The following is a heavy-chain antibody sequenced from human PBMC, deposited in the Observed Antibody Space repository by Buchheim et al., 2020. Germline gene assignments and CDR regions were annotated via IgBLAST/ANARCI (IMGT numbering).Heavy chain of an antibody. Sequence: EVQLVESGGGLVQPGGSLRLSCAASGFTFSSYSMNWVRQAPGKGLEWVSYISSSSSTIYYADSVKGRFTISRDNATNSLYLQMNSLRAEDTAVCYCARDGDYYDSSGYTNWGQGTL. CDR3: ARDGDYYDSSGYTN. V-gene: IGHV3-48*04. J-gene: IGHJ4*02. D-gene: IGHD3-22*01. CDR1: GFTFSSYS. CDR2: ISSSSSTI.